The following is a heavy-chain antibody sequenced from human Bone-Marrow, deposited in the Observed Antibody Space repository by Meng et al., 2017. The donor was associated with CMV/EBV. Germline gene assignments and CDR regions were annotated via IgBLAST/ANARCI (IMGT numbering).Heavy chain of an antibody. CDR2: IGALADT. J-gene: IGHJ6*02. CDR1: GFIFSDYD. CDR3: AKASKDYLNGHWDYGMDV. V-gene: IGHV3-13*01. D-gene: IGHD1-1*01. Sequence: GESLKISCAASGFIFSDYDMHWVRQPIGKGLEWVSAIGALADTFYPNSVKGRFTISREKAKRSVLLQINNLGAGDTAVYYCAKASKDYLNGHWDYGMDVWGQGTAVTVSS.